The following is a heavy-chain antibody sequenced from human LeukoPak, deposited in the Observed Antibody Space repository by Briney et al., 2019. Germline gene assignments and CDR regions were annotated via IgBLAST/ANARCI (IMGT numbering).Heavy chain of an antibody. CDR2: ISGSGGST. J-gene: IGHJ3*02. CDR1: GFTFSSHA. CDR3: AKFPLETGAFDI. Sequence: GGSLRLSCTPSGFTFSSHAMSWVRQAPGKGLEWVSAISGSGGSTYYADSVKGRFTISRDNSKNTLYLQMNSLRAEDTAVYYCAKFPLETGAFDIWGQGTMVTVSS. V-gene: IGHV3-23*01.